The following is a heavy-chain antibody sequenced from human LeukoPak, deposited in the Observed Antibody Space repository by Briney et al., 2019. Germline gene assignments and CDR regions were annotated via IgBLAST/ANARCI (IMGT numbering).Heavy chain of an antibody. CDR1: GFTFSSSA. CDR2: ISGSGGST. J-gene: IGHJ6*04. CDR3: AKDSGYAYGSGLDV. D-gene: IGHD5-18*01. Sequence: GGSLRLSCAASGFTFSSSAMSWVRQARGKGREWGSAISGSGGSTYYADSVKGRFTISRDNSKSTLYLEMNSLRVEDTAVYYCAKDSGYAYGSGLDVWGKGTTVTVSS. V-gene: IGHV3-23*01.